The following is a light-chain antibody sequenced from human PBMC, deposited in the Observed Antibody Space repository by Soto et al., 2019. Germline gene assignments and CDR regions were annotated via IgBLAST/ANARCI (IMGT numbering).Light chain of an antibody. CDR3: QQFRSSPPAFT. J-gene: IGKJ2*01. CDR2: GAS. Sequence: ESMLTQSPGTLSLSPGGRATLSCRASQSISSRYLTWYQHKPGQAPRLLIYGASIRATGIPDRFSGSGSGTDFTLTISRLEPEDFAVYYCQQFRSSPPAFTFGQGTKLEI. CDR1: QSISSRY. V-gene: IGKV3-20*01.